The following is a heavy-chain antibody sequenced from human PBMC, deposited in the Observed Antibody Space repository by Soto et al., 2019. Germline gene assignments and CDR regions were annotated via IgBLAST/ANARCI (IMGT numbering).Heavy chain of an antibody. V-gene: IGHV1-69*06. D-gene: IGHD2-2*01. CDR2: IIPIFGTA. Sequence: SVKVSCKASGGTFSSYAISWVRQAPGQGLEWMGGIIPIFGTANYAQKFQGRVTITADKSTSTAYMELSSLRSEDTAVYYCARPQTGYCSSTSCSNWFDPWGQGTLVTVSS. CDR1: GGTFSSYA. CDR3: ARPQTGYCSSTSCSNWFDP. J-gene: IGHJ5*02.